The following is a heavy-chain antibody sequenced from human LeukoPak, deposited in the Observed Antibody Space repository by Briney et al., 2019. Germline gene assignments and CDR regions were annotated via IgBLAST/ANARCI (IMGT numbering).Heavy chain of an antibody. D-gene: IGHD3-9*01. CDR2: INPNSSGT. V-gene: IGHV1-2*06. CDR1: GYTFTGYY. CDR3: AREVVIFPDYYYYGMDV. J-gene: IGHJ6*02. Sequence: ASVKVSCKASGYTFTGYYMHWVRQAPGQGLEWMGRINPNSSGTNYAQKFQGRVTMTRDTSISTAYMELSRLRSDDTAVYYCAREVVIFPDYYYYGMDVWGQGTTITVSS.